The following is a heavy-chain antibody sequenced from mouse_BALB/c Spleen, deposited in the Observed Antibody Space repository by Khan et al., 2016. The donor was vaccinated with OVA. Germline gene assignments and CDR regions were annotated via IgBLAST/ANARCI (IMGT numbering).Heavy chain of an antibody. D-gene: IGHD1-1*01. CDR1: GFTFSTYG. CDR3: KRLAYYYDRYGFAY. V-gene: IGHV5-6*01. J-gene: IGHJ3*01. Sequence: EVKLVESGGDLVKPGGSLKLSCAASGFTFSTYGMSWVRQTPDKRLEWVATVSTGGGYTLYPDSVKGRFTISSDNATNTLYMQIIDLKSEDTAMFYSKRLAYYYDRYGFAYWGQGTLVTVSA. CDR2: VSTGGGYT.